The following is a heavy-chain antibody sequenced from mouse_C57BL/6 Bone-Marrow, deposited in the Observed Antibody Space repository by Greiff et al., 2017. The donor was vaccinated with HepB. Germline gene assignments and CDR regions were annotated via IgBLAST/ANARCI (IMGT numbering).Heavy chain of an antibody. Sequence: QVQLQQSGAELVKPGASVKLSCKASGYTFTSYWMHWVKQRPGQGLEWIGMIHPNSGSTNYNEKFKSKATLTVDKSSSTAYMQLSSLTSEDSAVYYCARGYYGSRERAGYWGQGTTLTVYS. CDR3: ARGYYGSRERAGY. D-gene: IGHD1-1*01. V-gene: IGHV1-64*01. CDR1: GYTFTSYW. CDR2: IHPNSGST. J-gene: IGHJ2*01.